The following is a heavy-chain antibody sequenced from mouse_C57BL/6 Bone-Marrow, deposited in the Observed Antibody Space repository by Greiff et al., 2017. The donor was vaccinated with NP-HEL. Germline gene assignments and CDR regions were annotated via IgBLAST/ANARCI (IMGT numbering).Heavy chain of an antibody. J-gene: IGHJ4*01. CDR2: IYPGGGYT. V-gene: IGHV1-63*01. Sequence: QVQLQQSGAELVRPGTSVKMSCKASGYTFTNYWIGWAKQRPGHGLEWIGDIYPGGGYTNYNEKFKGKATLTADKSSCTAYMQFSSLTSEDSAIYYCARGGPYYYAMDYWGQGTSVTVSS. CDR3: ARGGPYYYAMDY. D-gene: IGHD1-1*02. CDR1: GYTFTNYW.